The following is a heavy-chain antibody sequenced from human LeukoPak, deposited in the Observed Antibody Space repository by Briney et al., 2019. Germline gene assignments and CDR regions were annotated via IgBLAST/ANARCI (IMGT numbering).Heavy chain of an antibody. D-gene: IGHD6-6*01. J-gene: IGHJ6*03. CDR3: ARGLSSPYYYYMDV. CDR2: INPSGGST. CDR1: GGTFSSYA. Sequence: ASVKVSCKASGGTFSSYAISWVRQAPGQGLEWMGIINPSGGSTSYAQKFQGRVTMTRDTSTSTVYMELSSLRSEDTAVYYCARGLSSPYYYYMDVWGKGTTVTVSS. V-gene: IGHV1-46*01.